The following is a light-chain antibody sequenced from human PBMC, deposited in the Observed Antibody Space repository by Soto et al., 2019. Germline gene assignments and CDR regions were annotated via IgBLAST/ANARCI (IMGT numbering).Light chain of an antibody. CDR1: QSVSSK. CDR2: GAS. Sequence: EIVMTQSPATQSVSPGERATLSCRASQSVSSKLAWYQQKPGQAPRLLIYGASTRATGIPARFSGSGSGTEFTLTISRLEPEDFAVYYCQQYGSSGTFGQGTKVDIK. J-gene: IGKJ1*01. CDR3: QQYGSSGT. V-gene: IGKV3-15*01.